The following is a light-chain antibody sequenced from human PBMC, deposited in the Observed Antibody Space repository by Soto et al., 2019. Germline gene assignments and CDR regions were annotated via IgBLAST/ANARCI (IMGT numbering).Light chain of an antibody. J-gene: IGKJ3*01. CDR1: QSVSSSY. CDR3: QQYSSSPQT. CDR2: GAS. Sequence: EIVLTQSPATLSLSPGERATLSCRASQSVSSSYLAWYQQKPGQAPRLLIYGASSRATGIPDRFSGSGSGTDFTLTISRMEPEDFAMYYCQQYSSSPQTFGPGTKVDIK. V-gene: IGKV3-20*01.